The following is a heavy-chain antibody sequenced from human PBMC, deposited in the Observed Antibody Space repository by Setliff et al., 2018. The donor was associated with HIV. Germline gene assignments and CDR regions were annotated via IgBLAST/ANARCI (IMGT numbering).Heavy chain of an antibody. Sequence: PSETLSLTCNVSGYSISNGSYWGWIRQPPGKGLEWIANILHSGSTYFNPSLRSRVTIAIDTSKSQFFLDLKFVTAADTAVYYCARRADYDGSGSPFDYWGQGTLVTVSS. CDR2: ILHSGST. V-gene: IGHV4-38-2*02. CDR1: GYSISNGSY. CDR3: ARRADYDGSGSPFDY. D-gene: IGHD3-10*01. J-gene: IGHJ4*02.